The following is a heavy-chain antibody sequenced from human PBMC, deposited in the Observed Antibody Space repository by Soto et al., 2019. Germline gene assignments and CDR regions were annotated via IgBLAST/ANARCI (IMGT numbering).Heavy chain of an antibody. D-gene: IGHD3-9*01. Sequence: SETLSLTCTVSGGSIRSGDDYWSWIRQPPGKGLEWIGCIYHSGSTYYNPSLESRVTMSVDTSKNQFSLKLSSVTAADTAVYYCARQGGDYDILTGINYYYYYGMDVWGQGTTVTVSS. CDR1: GGSIRSGDDY. J-gene: IGHJ6*02. CDR2: IYHSGST. V-gene: IGHV4-39*01. CDR3: ARQGGDYDILTGINYYYYYGMDV.